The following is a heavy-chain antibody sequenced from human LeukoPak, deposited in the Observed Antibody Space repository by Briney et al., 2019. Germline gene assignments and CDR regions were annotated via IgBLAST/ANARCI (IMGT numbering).Heavy chain of an antibody. CDR1: GFTFSSYS. Sequence: PGGSLRLSCAASGFTFSSYSMNCGRQAPGKGLEWVSSISSSSSYIYYTDSVKCRFTISRDNAKNSLYLQMNSLRAEDTAVYYCATTYYDILAAFHFDYWGQGTLVTVSS. CDR2: ISSSSSYI. J-gene: IGHJ4*02. CDR3: ATTYYDILAAFHFDY. D-gene: IGHD3-9*01. V-gene: IGHV3-21*01.